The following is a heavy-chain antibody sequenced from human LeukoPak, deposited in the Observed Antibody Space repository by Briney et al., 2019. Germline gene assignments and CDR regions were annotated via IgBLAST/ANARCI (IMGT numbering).Heavy chain of an antibody. CDR2: ITGSSSYI. CDR1: GFTFSTYY. Sequence: GGSLRLSCAASGFTFSTYYMNWVRQAPGKGLEWVSFITGSSSYIYYTDSVKGRFTISGDNAKNSLFLQMNSLRDEDTAVYYCASGFSSSPYFDYWGQGTLVTDSS. J-gene: IGHJ4*02. V-gene: IGHV3-21*01. CDR3: ASGFSSSPYFDY. D-gene: IGHD6-6*01.